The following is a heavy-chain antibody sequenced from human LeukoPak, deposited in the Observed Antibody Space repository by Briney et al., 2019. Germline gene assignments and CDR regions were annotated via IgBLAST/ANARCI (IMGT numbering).Heavy chain of an antibody. V-gene: IGHV1-2*02. D-gene: IGHD2-2*01. J-gene: IGHJ4*02. Sequence: ASVKVSCKASGYTFTDCYMHWVRQAPGQGFEWMGWINPNDGDTNYAQKFQGRVTMTWDTSISTAHMEVSRLRSDDTAVYYCARANFLYCSSSTCLFDYWGQGTLVTVSS. CDR1: GYTFTDCY. CDR3: ARANFLYCSSSTCLFDY. CDR2: INPNDGDT.